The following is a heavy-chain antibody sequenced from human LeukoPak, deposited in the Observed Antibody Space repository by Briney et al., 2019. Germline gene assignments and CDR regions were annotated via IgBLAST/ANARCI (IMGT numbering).Heavy chain of an antibody. CDR1: GYSFTTYW. CDR2: IYPGDSET. CDR3: TRSPRDGYHDAFDI. Sequence: GESLKISCKGSGYSFTTYWIAWVRQMPGEGLEWMGIIYPGDSETRYSPSFQGQVTISADKSITTAYLQWGSLRASDTAMYYCTRSPRDGYHDAFDIWGQGTMVTIFS. D-gene: IGHD5-24*01. J-gene: IGHJ3*02. V-gene: IGHV5-51*01.